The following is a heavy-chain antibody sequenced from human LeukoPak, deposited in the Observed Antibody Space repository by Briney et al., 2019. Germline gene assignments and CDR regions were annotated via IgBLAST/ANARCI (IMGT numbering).Heavy chain of an antibody. D-gene: IGHD2-2*01. J-gene: IGHJ5*02. Sequence: SVKVSCKASGGTFSSYAISWVRQAPGQGLEWMGRIIPILGIANYAQKFQGRVTITADKSTSTAYMELSSLRSEDTAVYYCARVGSSVVVPAPFDPWGQGTLVTVSS. CDR2: IIPILGIA. V-gene: IGHV1-69*04. CDR3: ARVGSSVVVPAPFDP. CDR1: GGTFSSYA.